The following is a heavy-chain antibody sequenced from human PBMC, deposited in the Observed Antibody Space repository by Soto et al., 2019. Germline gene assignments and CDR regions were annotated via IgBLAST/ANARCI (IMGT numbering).Heavy chain of an antibody. CDR3: ARTDSYGGNSDY. Sequence: SETLSLTCAVYGGSFSGYYWSWIRQPPGKGLEWIGEINHSGSTNYNPSLKSRVTISVDTSKNQFSLKLSSVTAADTAVYYCARTDSYGGNSDYWGQGTLVTVSS. D-gene: IGHD4-17*01. CDR1: GGSFSGYY. J-gene: IGHJ4*02. V-gene: IGHV4-34*01. CDR2: INHSGST.